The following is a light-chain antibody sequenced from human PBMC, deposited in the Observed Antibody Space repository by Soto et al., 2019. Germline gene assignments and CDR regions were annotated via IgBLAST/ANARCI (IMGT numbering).Light chain of an antibody. V-gene: IGLV2-14*02. CDR2: EVV. CDR3: SSFTRDATLM. CDR1: SSDVGSYNL. J-gene: IGLJ3*02. Sequence: QSVLTQPASVSGSPGQSITISCTGTSSDVGSYNLVSWYQQRPDKAPRLMIYEVVNRPSGISDRFSGSKSGNTASLTISDLQPEDDADYYCSSFTRDATLMFGGGTKLTVL.